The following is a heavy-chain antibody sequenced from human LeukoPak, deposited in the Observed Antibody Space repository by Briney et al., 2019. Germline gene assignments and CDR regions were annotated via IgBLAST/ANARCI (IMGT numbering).Heavy chain of an antibody. J-gene: IGHJ1*01. CDR3: ARSLEYYDFWSGHPRAEYLQH. CDR1: GGTFSSYA. V-gene: IGHV1-69*13. Sequence: ASVKVSCKASGGTFSSYAISWVRRAPGQGLEWMGGIIPIFGTANYAQKFQGRVTITADESTSTAYMELSSLRSEDTAVYYCARSLEYYDFWSGHPRAEYLQHWGQGTLVTVSS. D-gene: IGHD3-3*01. CDR2: IIPIFGTA.